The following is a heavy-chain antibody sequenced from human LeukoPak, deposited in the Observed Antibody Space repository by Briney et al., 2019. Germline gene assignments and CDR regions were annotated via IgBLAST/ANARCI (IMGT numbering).Heavy chain of an antibody. J-gene: IGHJ4*02. V-gene: IGHV4-34*01. D-gene: IGHD2-2*02. CDR2: INHSGST. Sequence: SETLSLTCAVYGGSFSGCYWSWIRQPPGKGLEWIGEINHSGSTNYNPSLKSRVTISVDTSKNQFSLKLSSVTAADTAVYYCARGRIPFDYWGQGTLVTVSS. CDR3: ARGRIPFDY. CDR1: GGSFSGCY.